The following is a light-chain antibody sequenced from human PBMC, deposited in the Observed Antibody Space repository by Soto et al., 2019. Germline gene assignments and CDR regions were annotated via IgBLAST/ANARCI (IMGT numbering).Light chain of an antibody. CDR1: QTVNYRY. V-gene: IGKV3-20*01. J-gene: IGKJ2*01. CDR3: QQYGNSPYT. CDR2: AAS. Sequence: EVLLTQSPGTLSLSPGERATLSCRASQTVNYRYLAWYQQNAAQAPRLLMYAASSRATGIPDRFRGSGSGTDFTLTIIRLEHEDFAVYYFQQYGNSPYTFGQGTKLEIK.